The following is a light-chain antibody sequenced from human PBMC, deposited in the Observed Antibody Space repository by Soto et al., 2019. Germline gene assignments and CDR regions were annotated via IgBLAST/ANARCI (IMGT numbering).Light chain of an antibody. V-gene: IGKV3D-7*01. J-gene: IGKJ1*01. Sequence: EIVMTQSPATLSLSPGERATLSCRASQSVSSSYLSWYQQKPGQAPRLLIYGASTRATGIPARFSGSVSGTDFTLTISSPQPEDFAVYYCQQDYNLRTFGQGTKVEIK. CDR3: QQDYNLRT. CDR2: GAS. CDR1: QSVSSSY.